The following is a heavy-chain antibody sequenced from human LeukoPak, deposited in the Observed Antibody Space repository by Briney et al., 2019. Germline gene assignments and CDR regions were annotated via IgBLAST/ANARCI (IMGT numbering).Heavy chain of an antibody. J-gene: IGHJ4*02. V-gene: IGHV3-9*01. CDR1: GFTFA. D-gene: IGHD1-26*01. Sequence: PGGSLRLSCVASGFTFAMHWVRQAPGKGLEWVSGLSWHSGSIGYADSVKGRFIISRDNAKNSLYLEMNSLRPEDSALYYCAKETKVGENLYYFDYWGRGTLVTVSS. CDR3: AKETKVGENLYYFDY. CDR2: LSWHSGSI.